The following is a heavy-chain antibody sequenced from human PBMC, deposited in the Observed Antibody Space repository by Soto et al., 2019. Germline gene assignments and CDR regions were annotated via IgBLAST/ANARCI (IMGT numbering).Heavy chain of an antibody. V-gene: IGHV3-23*01. CDR1: GFTFSSYA. Sequence: EVQLLESGGGLVQPGGSLRLSFAASGFTFSSYAMSWVRQAPGNGLEWVSAISGSGGSTYYADSVKGRFTISRDNSKNTLYLQINSLTAEGTAVYYCAKDLRAVAGTYYFDYWGQGTLVTVSS. CDR2: ISGSGGST. D-gene: IGHD6-19*01. CDR3: AKDLRAVAGTYYFDY. J-gene: IGHJ4*02.